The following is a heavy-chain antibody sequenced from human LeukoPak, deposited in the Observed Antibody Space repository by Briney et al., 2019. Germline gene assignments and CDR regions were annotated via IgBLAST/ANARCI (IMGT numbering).Heavy chain of an antibody. Sequence: AGSLRLSCAASGFTFSSYWMHWVRQAPGKGLVWVSRINSDGSSTSYADSVKGRFTISRDNAKNTLYLQMNSLRAEDTAVYYCAREMGYCSGGSCYGFWYYYYGMDVWGKGTTVTVSS. J-gene: IGHJ6*04. D-gene: IGHD2-15*01. CDR2: INSDGSST. CDR1: GFTFSSYW. CDR3: AREMGYCSGGSCYGFWYYYYGMDV. V-gene: IGHV3-74*01.